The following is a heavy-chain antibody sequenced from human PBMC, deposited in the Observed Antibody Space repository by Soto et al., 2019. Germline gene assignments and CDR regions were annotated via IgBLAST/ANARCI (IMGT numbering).Heavy chain of an antibody. D-gene: IGHD3-22*01. V-gene: IGHV1-69*13. CDR1: GGTFSSYA. J-gene: IGHJ4*02. CDR2: IIPIFGTA. CDR3: ARSKGALDYYDSSGHFDY. Sequence: SVKVSCKASGGTFSSYAISWVRQAPGQGLEWMGGIIPIFGTANYAQKFQGRVTITADESTSTAYMELSSLRSEDTAVYYCARSKGALDYYDSSGHFDYWGQGTLVTVPQ.